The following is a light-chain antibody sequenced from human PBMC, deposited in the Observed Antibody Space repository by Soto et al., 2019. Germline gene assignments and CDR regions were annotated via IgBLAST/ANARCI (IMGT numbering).Light chain of an antibody. Sequence: AIQLTQSPSSLSASLGDRVTITCRASQGMSSALVWYQQRPGKAPNLLIYDASRLEDGVPPWFSGSGSGTDFTLTNSSLQPEDFATYYCQQFNAYPYRCGQGPKLEIK. CDR3: QQFNAYPYR. CDR2: DAS. CDR1: QGMSSA. V-gene: IGKV1-13*02. J-gene: IGKJ2*03.